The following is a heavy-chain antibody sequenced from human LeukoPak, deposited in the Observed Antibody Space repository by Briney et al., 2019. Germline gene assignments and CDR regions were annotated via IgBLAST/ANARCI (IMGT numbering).Heavy chain of an antibody. J-gene: IGHJ4*02. CDR1: GGSINSGDYS. Sequence: SETLSLTCVVSGGSINSGDYSWSWIRQPPGKGLEWIGYIYHGGSTYYNPSLKSRVTISVDTSKNQFSLKLSSVTAADTAVYYCAARGQGSSLSYFEYWGQGTLVTVSS. V-gene: IGHV4-30-2*02. CDR2: IYHGGST. CDR3: AARGQGSSLSYFEY. D-gene: IGHD3-10*01.